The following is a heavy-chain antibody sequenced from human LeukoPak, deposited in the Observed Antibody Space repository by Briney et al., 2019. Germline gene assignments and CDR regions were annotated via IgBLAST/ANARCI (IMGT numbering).Heavy chain of an antibody. D-gene: IGHD4-17*01. CDR2: IIPIFGTA. V-gene: IGHV1-69*13. CDR3: ARVYGDYSYYFDY. J-gene: IGHJ4*02. Sequence: SVKVSCKASGYTFAGYYMHWVRQAPGQGLEWMGGIIPIFGTANYAQKFQGRVTITADESTSTAYMELSSLRSEDTAVYYCARVYGDYSYYFDYWGQGTLVTVSS. CDR1: GYTFAGYY.